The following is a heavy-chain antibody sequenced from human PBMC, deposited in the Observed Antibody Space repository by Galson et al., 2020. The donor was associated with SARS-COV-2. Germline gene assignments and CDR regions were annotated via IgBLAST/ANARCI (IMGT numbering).Heavy chain of an antibody. CDR2: ISRDGVDT. CDR1: GFTFNTYV. CDR3: ARVRAFSSAFDF. Sequence: GESLKISCAASGFTFNTYVMIWVRQAPGKGLEWVSGISRDGVDTYYADSVKGRFTISRDNSKNTLYLHMNSLRVDDTAVYYCARVRAFSSAFDFWGQGTLVTASS. D-gene: IGHD6-19*01. V-gene: IGHV3-23*01. J-gene: IGHJ4*02.